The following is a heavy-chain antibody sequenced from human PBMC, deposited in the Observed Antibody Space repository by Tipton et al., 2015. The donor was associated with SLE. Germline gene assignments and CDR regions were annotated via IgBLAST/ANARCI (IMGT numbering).Heavy chain of an antibody. CDR3: ARGFLEWLFDDAFDI. D-gene: IGHD3-3*01. CDR1: GGSISSGSYY. CDR2: IYTSGST. Sequence: LSLTCTVSGGSISSGSYYWSWIRQPAGKGLEWIGRIYTSGSTNYNPSLKSRVTISVDTSKNQFSLKLSSVTAADTAVHYCARGFLEWLFDDAFDIWGQGTMVTVSS. J-gene: IGHJ3*02. V-gene: IGHV4-61*02.